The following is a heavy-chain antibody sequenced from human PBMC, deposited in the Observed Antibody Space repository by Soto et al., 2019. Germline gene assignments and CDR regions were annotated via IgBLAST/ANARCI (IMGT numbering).Heavy chain of an antibody. V-gene: IGHV3-15*07. D-gene: IGHD6-19*01. J-gene: IGHJ4*02. CDR3: NTITKWLANDY. CDR2: IKSKTDGGTT. Sequence: EVQLVESGVGLGQPGGSLRLSCAASGFTFSNAWMNWVRQAPGKGLEWVGRIKSKTDGGTTDDAAPVKGSFTISRDDSKNTLYLQMNSLKTEDTAVYYCNTITKWLANDYWGQGTLVTVSS. CDR1: GFTFSNAW.